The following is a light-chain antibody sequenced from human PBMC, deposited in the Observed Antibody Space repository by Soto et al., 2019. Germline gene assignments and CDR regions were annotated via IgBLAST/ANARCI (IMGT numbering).Light chain of an antibody. Sequence: QSVLTQSPSASASLVASVKLTCTLSSVHFFYAIAWQQQQPAKGPRFLMKGDPDGSHIKGDGIPDRFSGSSSGAERYLTISRLQSEDEADYYCQTGGTGISWVFGGGTKLTVL. CDR3: QTGGTGISWV. V-gene: IGLV4-69*01. CDR2: GDPDGSH. CDR1: SVHFFYA. J-gene: IGLJ3*02.